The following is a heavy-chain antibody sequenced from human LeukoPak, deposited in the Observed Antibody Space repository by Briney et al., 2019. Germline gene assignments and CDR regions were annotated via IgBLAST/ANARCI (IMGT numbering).Heavy chain of an antibody. V-gene: IGHV1-69*04. CDR2: IIPILGIA. Sequence: SVKVSCKASGGTFSSYAISWVRQAPGQGLEWMGRIIPILGIANYAQKFQGRFTITADKSTSTAYMELSSLRSEDTAVYYCASEIYYYDSSGYLDHDAFDIWGQGTVVTVSS. J-gene: IGHJ3*02. D-gene: IGHD3-22*01. CDR1: GGTFSSYA. CDR3: ASEIYYYDSSGYLDHDAFDI.